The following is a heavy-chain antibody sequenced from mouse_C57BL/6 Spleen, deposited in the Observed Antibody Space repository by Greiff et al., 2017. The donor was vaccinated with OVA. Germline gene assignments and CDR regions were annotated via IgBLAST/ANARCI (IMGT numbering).Heavy chain of an antibody. J-gene: IGHJ3*01. V-gene: IGHV5-12*01. CDR3: ARQGYDGAWFAY. Sequence: EVLLVESGGGLVQPGGSLKLSCAASGFTFSDYYMYWVRQTPEKRLEWVAYISNGGGSTYYPDTVKGRFTISRDNAKNTLYLQMSRLKSEDTAMYYCARQGYDGAWFAYWGQGTLVTVSA. CDR1: GFTFSDYY. D-gene: IGHD2-2*01. CDR2: ISNGGGST.